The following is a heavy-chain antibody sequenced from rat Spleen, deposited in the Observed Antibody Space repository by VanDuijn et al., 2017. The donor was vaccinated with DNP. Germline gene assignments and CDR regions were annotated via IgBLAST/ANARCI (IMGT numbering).Heavy chain of an antibody. V-gene: IGHV5-20*01. CDR1: GFTFSDYY. D-gene: IGHD5-1*01. CDR2: IGSDGYAP. CDR3: ARRANWIYWYFDF. Sequence: EVQLVESGGGLVQPGRSLKLSCAASGFTFSDYYMAWVRQAPTKGLEWVAYIGSDGYAPYYGDSVKGRFTISRDNAKSSLYLQMDSLRSEDTATYYCARRANWIYWYFDFWGPGTMVTVSS. J-gene: IGHJ1*01.